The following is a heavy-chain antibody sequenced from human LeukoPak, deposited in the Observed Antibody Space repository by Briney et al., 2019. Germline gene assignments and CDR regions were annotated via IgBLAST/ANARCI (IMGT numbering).Heavy chain of an antibody. Sequence: PSETLSLTCTVSGGSISSGDYYWSWIRQPPGKGLEWIGYIYYSGSTYYNPSLKSRVTISVDTSKNQFSLKLSSVTAADTAVYYCAREWHEGSSSWYSVGTDYWGQGTLVTVSS. CDR1: GGSISSGDYY. V-gene: IGHV4-30-4*08. CDR2: IYYSGST. J-gene: IGHJ4*02. CDR3: AREWHEGSSSWYSVGTDY. D-gene: IGHD6-13*01.